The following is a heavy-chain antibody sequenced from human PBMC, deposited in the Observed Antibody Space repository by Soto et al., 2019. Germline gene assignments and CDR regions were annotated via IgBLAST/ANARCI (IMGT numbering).Heavy chain of an antibody. CDR3: ARDLYCSSTSCSPPDAFDI. CDR2: IIPIFGTA. V-gene: IGHV1-69*01. Sequence: QVQLVQSGAEVKKPGSSVKVSCKASGGTFSSYAISWVRQAPGQGLEWMGGIIPIFGTANYAQKFQGRVTITADESTSPAYMELSSLRSEDTAVYYCARDLYCSSTSCSPPDAFDIWGQGTMVTVSS. J-gene: IGHJ3*02. CDR1: GGTFSSYA. D-gene: IGHD2-2*01.